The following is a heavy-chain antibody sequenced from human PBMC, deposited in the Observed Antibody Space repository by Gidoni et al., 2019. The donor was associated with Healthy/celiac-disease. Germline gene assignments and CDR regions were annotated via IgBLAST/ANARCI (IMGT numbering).Heavy chain of an antibody. D-gene: IGHD2-2*01. J-gene: IGHJ5*02. CDR3: ARVLCSTSCYYGWFDP. V-gene: IGHV4-34*01. Sequence: NYNPSLKSRVTISVDTSKNQFSLKLSSVTAADTAVYYCARVLCSTSCYYGWFDPWGQGTLVTVSS.